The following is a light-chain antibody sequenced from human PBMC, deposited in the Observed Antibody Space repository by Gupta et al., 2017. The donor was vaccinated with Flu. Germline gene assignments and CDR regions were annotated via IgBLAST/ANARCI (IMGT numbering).Light chain of an antibody. V-gene: IGLV1-47*01. CDR3: AAWDDSLSGHYV. Sequence: SVLSQPPCASGPRGQGVTIPCSGRSSNIGSNYVYWYQQLPGTAPNLLIYRNNQRPSGVPDGFPGSKSCTSASLAISGLRSEDEADYYCAAWDDSLSGHYVFGTGTKVTGL. J-gene: IGLJ1*01. CDR1: SSNIGSNY. CDR2: RNN.